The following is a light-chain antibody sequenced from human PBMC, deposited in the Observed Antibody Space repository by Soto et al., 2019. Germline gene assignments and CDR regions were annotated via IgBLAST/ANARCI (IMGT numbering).Light chain of an antibody. CDR3: QQSYSIPFS. V-gene: IGKV1-39*01. CDR1: HSISIS. Sequence: DLQMTQSPSSLSASIGDRVTITCRASHSISISLNLYQQKPGKAPKFLIHGASSLQGGVPPRFSGGGSGTDFTLTINSLQPEDVATYYCQQSYSIPFSFGGGTKVEIK. CDR2: GAS. J-gene: IGKJ4*01.